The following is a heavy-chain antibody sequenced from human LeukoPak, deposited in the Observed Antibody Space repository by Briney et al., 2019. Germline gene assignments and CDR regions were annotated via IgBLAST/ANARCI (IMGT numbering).Heavy chain of an antibody. CDR2: ISYDGKNI. Sequence: GGSLRLSCAASGFSFSSYGLHWVRQAPGKGLEWVSAISYDGKNIHYADPVKGRFTISRDNSRNTVYLQMNSLRVEDTAVYCCARTYSRESGYDFVFHYWGQGTRVTVSS. V-gene: IGHV3-33*01. D-gene: IGHD5-12*01. J-gene: IGHJ4*02. CDR1: GFSFSSYG. CDR3: ARTYSRESGYDFVFHY.